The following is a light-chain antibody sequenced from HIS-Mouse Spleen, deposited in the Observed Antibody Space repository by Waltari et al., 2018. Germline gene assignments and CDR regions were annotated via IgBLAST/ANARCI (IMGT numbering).Light chain of an antibody. V-gene: IGKV1-5*03. CDR3: QQYNSYPYT. CDR2: KAS. Sequence: DIQXXQSXSTLSASVGDRVXSTCRARQSISSWLAWYQQKPGKAPKLLIYKASXXEXXVPSRXSGSGSGTEFTLTISSLQPDDFATYYCQQYNSYPYTFGQGTKLEIK. J-gene: IGKJ2*01. CDR1: QSISSW.